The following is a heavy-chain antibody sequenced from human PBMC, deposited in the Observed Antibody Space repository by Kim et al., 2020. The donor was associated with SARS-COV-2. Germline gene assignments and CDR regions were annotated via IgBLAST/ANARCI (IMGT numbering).Heavy chain of an antibody. D-gene: IGHD4-17*01. CDR3: ARHVYGDYVMGLNWFDP. J-gene: IGHJ5*02. Sequence: LKRRVTISGDTSKNQFSLKLSSGTAADTAVYYCARHVYGDYVMGLNWFDPWGQGTLVTVSS. V-gene: IGHV4-59*08.